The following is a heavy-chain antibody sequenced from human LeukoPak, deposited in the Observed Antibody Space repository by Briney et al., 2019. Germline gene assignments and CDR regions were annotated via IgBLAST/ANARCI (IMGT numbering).Heavy chain of an antibody. D-gene: IGHD3-22*01. V-gene: IGHV4-59*01. CDR3: ARQSISGSSLSYFDY. CDR2: IYDSGST. Sequence: SEALSLTCTVSGGSISSYYWGWIRQPPGKGLEWIGNIYDSGSTNYNPSLKSRVTISVDTSKNQCSLKLSSVTAADTAVYYCARQSISGSSLSYFDYWGQGTLVNVSS. J-gene: IGHJ4*02. CDR1: GGSISSYY.